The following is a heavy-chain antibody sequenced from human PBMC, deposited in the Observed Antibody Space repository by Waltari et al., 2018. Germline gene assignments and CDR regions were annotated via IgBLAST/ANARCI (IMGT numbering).Heavy chain of an antibody. V-gene: IGHV1-69*16. D-gene: IGHD6-25*01. CDR1: GGTFSSQT. CDR3: ARNYCYSSNGYGSYYYYDMDL. Sequence: QVQLVQSGAQVKQPGSSVQVSCQASGGTFSSQTITWVRHAPGQGLPWVGGIIPIVPTTTYAARFQGRVTITTDESTRTSWMELRDLRSDDTAVYYCARNYCYSSNGYGSYYYYDMDLWGQGTTVTVSS. CDR2: IIPIVPTT. J-gene: IGHJ6*02.